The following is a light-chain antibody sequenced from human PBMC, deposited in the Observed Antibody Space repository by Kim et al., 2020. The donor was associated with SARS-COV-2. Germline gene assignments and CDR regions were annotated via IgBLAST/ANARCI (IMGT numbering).Light chain of an antibody. V-gene: IGKV1-5*03. J-gene: IGKJ5*01. CDR2: KGS. CDR1: QSISSW. Sequence: ASVGDRVTITCRASQSISSWLAWYQQKPGKAPKLLIYKGSTLESGVPSRFSGSGSGTEFTLTISSLQPDDFATYYCQQYNGYSKAFGQGTRLEIK. CDR3: QQYNGYSKA.